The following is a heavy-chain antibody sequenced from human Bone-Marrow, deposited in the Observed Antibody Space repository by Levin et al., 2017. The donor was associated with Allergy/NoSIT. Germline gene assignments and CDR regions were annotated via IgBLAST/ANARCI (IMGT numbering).Heavy chain of an antibody. CDR2: IWYDGSNK. V-gene: IGHV3-33*01. J-gene: IGHJ4*02. CDR1: GFTFSDFG. Sequence: GGSLRLSCAASGFTFSDFGIHWVRQAPGKGLEWVAVIWYDGSNKYYTDSVKGRFTISRDNSKNTLYLQMDSLRAEDTAVYYCARVRYSALARIDWTHPLDYWGQGTLVTVSS. CDR3: ARVRYSALARIDWTHPLDY. D-gene: IGHD6-19*01.